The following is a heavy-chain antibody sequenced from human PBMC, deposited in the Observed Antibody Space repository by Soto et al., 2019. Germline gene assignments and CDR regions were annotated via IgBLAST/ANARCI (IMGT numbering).Heavy chain of an antibody. D-gene: IGHD2-15*01. CDR1: GYTFTSYG. CDR2: TSAYNGNT. CDR3: VVAAQPYYFDY. J-gene: IGHJ4*02. V-gene: IGHV1-18*01. Sequence: ASVKVSCKASGYTFTSYGISWVRQAPGQGLEWMGWTSAYNGNTNYAQKLQGRVTMTTDTSTSTAYMELRSLRSYDTAVYYCVVAAQPYYFDYWGQGTLVTVSS.